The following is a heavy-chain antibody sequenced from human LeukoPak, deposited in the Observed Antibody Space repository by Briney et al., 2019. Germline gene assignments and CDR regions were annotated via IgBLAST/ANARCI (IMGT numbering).Heavy chain of an antibody. CDR3: ARSAGSSGWYEGYYFDY. CDR2: INWNGGST. V-gene: IGHV3-20*04. J-gene: IGHJ4*02. CDR1: GFTFDDYG. Sequence: GGSLRLSCAASGFTFDDYGMSWVRQAPGMGLEWVSGINWNGGSTGYADSVKGRFTISRDNAKNSLYLQMNSLRAEDTAIYYCARSAGSSGWYEGYYFDYWGQGTLVTVSS. D-gene: IGHD6-13*01.